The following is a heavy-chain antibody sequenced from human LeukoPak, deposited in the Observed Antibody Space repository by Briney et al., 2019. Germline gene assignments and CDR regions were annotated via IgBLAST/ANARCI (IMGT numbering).Heavy chain of an antibody. CDR3: AKASITMVRGVYFDY. V-gene: IGHV1-46*01. J-gene: IGHJ4*02. D-gene: IGHD3-10*01. Sequence: GASVKVSCKASGYTFTGYYMHWVRQAPGQGLEWMGIINPSGGSTSYAQKFQGRVTMTRDMSTSTVYMELSSLRSEDTAVYYCAKASITMVRGVYFDYWGQGTLVTVSS. CDR1: GYTFTGYY. CDR2: INPSGGST.